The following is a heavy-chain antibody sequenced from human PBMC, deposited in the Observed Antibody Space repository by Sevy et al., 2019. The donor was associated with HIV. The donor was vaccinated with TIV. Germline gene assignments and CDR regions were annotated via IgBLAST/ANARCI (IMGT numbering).Heavy chain of an antibody. Sequence: GGSLRLSCAASGFIFSNYAMHWVRQAPGQGLEWLAFIRYDGSNKHYADSVKGRFTISRDNSKNTLYLQMNSLRTEDXAGYYCAKVRYCSSASCHSSAADRAFYYSYYGVDVWGQGTTVTVSS. CDR1: GFIFSNYA. CDR2: IRYDGSNK. CDR3: AKVRYCSSASCHSSAADRAFYYSYYGVDV. J-gene: IGHJ6*02. V-gene: IGHV3-30*02. D-gene: IGHD2-2*01.